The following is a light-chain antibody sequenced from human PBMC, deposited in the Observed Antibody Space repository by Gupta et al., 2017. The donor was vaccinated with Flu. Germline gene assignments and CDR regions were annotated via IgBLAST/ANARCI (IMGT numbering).Light chain of an antibody. Sequence: EIVLTQSPATPSLSPGERATLSCRASQSVSSYLAWYQQKPGQAPRLLIYDASNRATGIPARFSGSGSGTDFTLTISSLEPEDFAVYYCQQRSNWPPLLTFGGGTKVEIK. J-gene: IGKJ4*01. CDR2: DAS. CDR3: QQRSNWPPLLT. CDR1: QSVSSY. V-gene: IGKV3-11*01.